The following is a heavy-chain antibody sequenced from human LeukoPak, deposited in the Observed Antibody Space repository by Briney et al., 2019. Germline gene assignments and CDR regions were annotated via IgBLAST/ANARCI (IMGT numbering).Heavy chain of an antibody. CDR2: IYEDGNEK. D-gene: IGHD1-26*01. J-gene: IGHJ1*01. CDR1: GFRFRNYW. CDR3: VRELVVGPAEYFQS. Sequence: GGSLRLSCVASGFRFRNYWMAWIRHAPGRGLEWVANIYEDGNEKYYLDSVRGRFIISRDNARNSLFLQMNSLRGEDAGVYYCVRELVVGPAEYFQSWGQGTLVAVSS. V-gene: IGHV3-7*01.